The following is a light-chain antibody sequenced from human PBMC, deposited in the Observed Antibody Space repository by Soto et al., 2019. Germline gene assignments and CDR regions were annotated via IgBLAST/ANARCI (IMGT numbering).Light chain of an antibody. CDR3: QQYASSFRT. CDR2: GAS. J-gene: IGKJ1*01. Sequence: EIVLTQSPGTLSLSPGERATLSCRASQSISSNFLAWYQQRPGQAPRHLIYGASSRASGIPDRFSGSGSGTDFTLTISRLEPEDFAVYHCQQYASSFRTFGQGTKVDIK. CDR1: QSISSNF. V-gene: IGKV3-20*01.